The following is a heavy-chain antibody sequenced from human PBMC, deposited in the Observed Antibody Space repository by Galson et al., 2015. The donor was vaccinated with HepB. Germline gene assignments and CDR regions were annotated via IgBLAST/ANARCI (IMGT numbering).Heavy chain of an antibody. J-gene: IGHJ3*02. V-gene: IGHV1-24*01. CDR3: ATEDDYDILTGYSRAFDI. CDR1: GYTLTELS. D-gene: IGHD3-9*01. CDR2: FDPEDGET. Sequence: SVKVSCKVSGYTLTELSMHWVRQAPGKGLEWMGGFDPEDGETIYAQKFQGRVTMTEDTSTDTAYMELRSLRSEDTAVYYCATEDDYDILTGYSRAFDIWGQGTMVTVSS.